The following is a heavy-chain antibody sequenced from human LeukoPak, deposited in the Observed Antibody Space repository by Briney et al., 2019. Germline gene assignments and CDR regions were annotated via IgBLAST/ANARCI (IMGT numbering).Heavy chain of an antibody. Sequence: ASVKVSCKASGYTFTSYGISWVRQAPGQGLEWMGWISAYNGNTNYAQKLQGRVTMTTDSSTSTAYMELRSLRSDYTAMYYCARHGSGSYYNLPTDYWGQGTLVTVSS. CDR1: GYTFTSYG. D-gene: IGHD3-10*01. J-gene: IGHJ4*02. CDR2: ISAYNGNT. CDR3: ARHGSGSYYNLPTDY. V-gene: IGHV1-18*01.